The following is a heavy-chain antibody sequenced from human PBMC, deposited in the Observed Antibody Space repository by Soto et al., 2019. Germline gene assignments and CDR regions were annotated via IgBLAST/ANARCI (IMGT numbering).Heavy chain of an antibody. Sequence: QMQLVQSGAEVKKPGSSVKVSCKASGGTFGNLGISWLRQAPGQGLEWMGGTIPIFDTPHYAEKFRDRLTIAADATSTAYMELSRLACGGRATYYCARDREDGSGTKYNWFDSWGQGTLVTVSS. CDR3: ARDREDGSGTKYNWFDS. D-gene: IGHD3-10*01. V-gene: IGHV1-69*01. CDR2: TIPIFDTP. CDR1: GGTFGNLG. J-gene: IGHJ5*01.